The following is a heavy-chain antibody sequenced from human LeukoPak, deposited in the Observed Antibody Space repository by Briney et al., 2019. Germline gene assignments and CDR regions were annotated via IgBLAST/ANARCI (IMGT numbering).Heavy chain of an antibody. J-gene: IGHJ3*02. CDR2: IIPIFGTA. Sequence: SVKVSCKASGGTFSSYAISWVRQAPGQGLEWMGRIIPIFGTANYAQKFQGRVTITTDESTSTAYMELSSLRSEDTAVYYCARYYCRGGSCYPYDAFDIWGQGTMVTVSS. CDR3: ARYYCRGGSCYPYDAFDI. V-gene: IGHV1-69*05. CDR1: GGTFSSYA. D-gene: IGHD2-15*01.